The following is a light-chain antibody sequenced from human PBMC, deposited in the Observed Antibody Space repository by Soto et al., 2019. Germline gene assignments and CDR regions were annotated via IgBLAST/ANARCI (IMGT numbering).Light chain of an antibody. CDR3: SSYTSSSTYVV. V-gene: IGLV2-14*01. CDR2: DVS. J-gene: IGLJ2*01. CDR1: SSDGGGYNY. Sequence: QSVLTQPASVSGSPGQSITISCTGTSSDGGGYNYVSWYQQHPGKAPKLMIYDVSNRPSGGSNRFSGSKSGNTASLTISGLQAEDEADYYCSSYTSSSTYVVFGGGTKVTVL.